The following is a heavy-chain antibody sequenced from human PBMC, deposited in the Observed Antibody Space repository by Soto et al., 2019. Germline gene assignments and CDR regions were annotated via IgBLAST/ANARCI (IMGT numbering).Heavy chain of an antibody. D-gene: IGHD6-6*01. Sequence: PSETLSLTCTVSGGSISSGGYYWSWIRQHPGKGLEWIGYIYYSGSTYYNPSLKSRVTISVDTSKNQFSLKLSSVTAADTAVYYCARGWRAARFAQGGYYFDYWGQGTLVTVSS. CDR3: ARGWRAARFAQGGYYFDY. CDR2: IYYSGST. J-gene: IGHJ4*02. CDR1: GGSISSGGYY. V-gene: IGHV4-31*03.